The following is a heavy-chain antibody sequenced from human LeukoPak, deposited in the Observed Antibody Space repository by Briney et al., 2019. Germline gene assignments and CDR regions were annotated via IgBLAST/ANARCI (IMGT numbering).Heavy chain of an antibody. D-gene: IGHD3-16*01. V-gene: IGHV4-59*12. CDR1: GDSISGYH. J-gene: IGHJ4*02. CDR2: VHYSGAT. Sequence: SETLFLTCIVSGDSISGYHWSWIRQPPEKGLEWIGYVHYSGATSYNPSLRSRVTISVDTSNNQFSLKMTSVTAADTAVYYCARATGGGIFDHWGQGTLVTVS. CDR3: ARATGGGIFDH.